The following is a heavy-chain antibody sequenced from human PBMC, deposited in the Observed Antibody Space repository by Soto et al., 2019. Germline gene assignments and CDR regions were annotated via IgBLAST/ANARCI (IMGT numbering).Heavy chain of an antibody. V-gene: IGHV6-1*01. CDR3: ARGNALDV. Sequence: SQTLSLTCAISGDSVSSDITSWNWIRQSPSRGLEWLGRTYYRSKWFHDYAASVKSRITINPDTSKNQFSLELNSMTPEDTAVYYCARGNALDVWGQGTGVTV. D-gene: IGHD3-10*01. CDR1: GDSVSSDITS. J-gene: IGHJ3*01. CDR2: TYYRSKWFH.